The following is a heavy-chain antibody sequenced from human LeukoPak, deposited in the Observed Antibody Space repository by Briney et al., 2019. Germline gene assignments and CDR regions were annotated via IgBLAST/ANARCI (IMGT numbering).Heavy chain of an antibody. CDR1: GFTFSSYG. D-gene: IGHD2-21*02. Sequence: LAGRSLRLSCAASGFTFSSYGMHWVRQAPGKGLEWVAVISYDGSNKYYADSVKGRFTISRDNSKNTLYLQMNSLRAEDTAVYYCARDLLGGGDCYPQCWFDPWGQGTLVTVSS. CDR3: ARDLLGGGDCYPQCWFDP. CDR2: ISYDGSNK. J-gene: IGHJ5*02. V-gene: IGHV3-30*03.